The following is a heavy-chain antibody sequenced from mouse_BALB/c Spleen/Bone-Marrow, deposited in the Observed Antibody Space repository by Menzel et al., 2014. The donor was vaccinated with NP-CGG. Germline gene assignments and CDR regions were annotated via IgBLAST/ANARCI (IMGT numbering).Heavy chain of an antibody. CDR1: GFNIKDTY. Sequence: VQLQQSGAELVEPEASVKLSCTASGFNIKDTYMHWVKQRPEQGLEWIGRIDPANVNTKYDPKFQGKATITADTSSNTAYLQLSSLTSEDTAVYYCASYVYGYYFDYWGQGTTLTVSS. D-gene: IGHD1-1*01. CDR3: ASYVYGYYFDY. V-gene: IGHV14-3*02. J-gene: IGHJ2*01. CDR2: IDPANVNT.